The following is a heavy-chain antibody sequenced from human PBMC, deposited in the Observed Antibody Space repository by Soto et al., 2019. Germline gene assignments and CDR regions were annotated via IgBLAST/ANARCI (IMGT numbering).Heavy chain of an antibody. CDR1: GYTFTGYY. CDR2: INPNSGGT. V-gene: IGHV1-2*02. D-gene: IGHD3-22*01. J-gene: IGHJ6*02. CDR3: ASFSSSGYIYYYGMDV. Sequence: ASVKVSCKASGYTFTGYYMNWVRQAPGQGLEWMGWINPNSGGTNYAQKFQGRVAMTRDTSISTAYMELSRLRSDDTAVYYCASFSSSGYIYYYGMDVWGQGTTVTVSS.